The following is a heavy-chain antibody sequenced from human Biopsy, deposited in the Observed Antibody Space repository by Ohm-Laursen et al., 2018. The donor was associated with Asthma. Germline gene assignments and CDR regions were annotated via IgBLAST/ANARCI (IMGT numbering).Heavy chain of an antibody. V-gene: IGHV4-39*01. CDR1: NGSISRNFYY. J-gene: IGHJ3*01. D-gene: IGHD6-13*01. CDR2: MHKNGTG. Sequence: SDTLSLTCTVSNGSISRNFYYWGWIRQPPGKGLEWVGSMHKNGTGYYKMSLKSRLTISVDTSKHQFSLKVTFLTAADTAVYYCARQKLAAAEGPFDLWGQGTMVTVSS. CDR3: ARQKLAAAEGPFDL.